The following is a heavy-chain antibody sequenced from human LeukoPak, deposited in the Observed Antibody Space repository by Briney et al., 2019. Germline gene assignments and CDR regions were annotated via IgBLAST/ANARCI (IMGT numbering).Heavy chain of an antibody. CDR2: INHSGST. J-gene: IGHJ4*02. D-gene: IGHD1-1*01. Sequence: PSETLSLTCAVYGGSFSGYYWSWIRRPPGKGLEWIGEINHSGSTNYNPSLKSRVTISVDTSKNQFSLKMNSVTAADTAVYYCARLNWEFDYWGQGTLVTVSS. CDR3: ARLNWEFDY. V-gene: IGHV4-34*01. CDR1: GGSFSGYY.